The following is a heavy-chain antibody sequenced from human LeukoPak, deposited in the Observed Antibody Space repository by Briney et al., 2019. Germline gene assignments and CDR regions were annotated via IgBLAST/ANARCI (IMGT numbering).Heavy chain of an antibody. J-gene: IGHJ4*02. CDR3: ARHTYYDSSGYPIDY. D-gene: IGHD3-22*01. CDR2: IYYSGST. Sequence: SETLSLTCNVSGGSISSSSYYWGWIRQPPGKGLEWIGSIYYSGSTYYNPSLKSRVTISVDTSKNQFSLKLSSVTAADTAVYYCARHTYYDSSGYPIDYWGQGTLVTVSS. CDR1: GGSISSSSYY. V-gene: IGHV4-39*01.